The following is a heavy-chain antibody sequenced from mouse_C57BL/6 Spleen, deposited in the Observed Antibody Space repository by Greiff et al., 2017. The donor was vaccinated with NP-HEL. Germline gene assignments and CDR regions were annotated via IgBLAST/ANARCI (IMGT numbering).Heavy chain of an antibody. CDR1: GYTFTDYN. Sequence: EVQLQESGPELVKPGASVKIPCKASGYTFTDYNMDWVKQSHGKSLEWIGDINPNNGGTIYNQKFKGKATLTVDKSSSTAYMELRSLTSEDTAVYYCALWYPFAYWGQGTLVTVSA. V-gene: IGHV1-18*01. CDR3: ALWYPFAY. CDR2: INPNNGGT. D-gene: IGHD2-1*01. J-gene: IGHJ3*01.